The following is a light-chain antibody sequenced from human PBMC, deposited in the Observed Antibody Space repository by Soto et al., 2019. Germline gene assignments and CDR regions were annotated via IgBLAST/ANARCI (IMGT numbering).Light chain of an antibody. CDR3: AAWDDRLNGYV. CDR1: SSNIGANT. CDR2: IND. J-gene: IGLJ1*01. V-gene: IGLV1-44*01. Sequence: QSALTQPLSASGVPGQTLTISCSGRSSNIGANTVNWYQQVPGTAPKLLLYINDQRPSGVPDRFSGSRSGTSASLAISGLQSEDEADYYCAAWDDRLNGYVLGTGTKVTVL.